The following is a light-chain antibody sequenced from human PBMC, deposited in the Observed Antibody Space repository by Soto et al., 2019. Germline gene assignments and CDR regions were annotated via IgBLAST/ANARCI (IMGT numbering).Light chain of an antibody. CDR1: SSNIGAGYD. J-gene: IGLJ3*02. CDR3: QSYDSSLSVWV. V-gene: IGLV1-40*01. CDR2: GNS. Sequence: QSVLTQPPSVSGAPGQRVTISCTGSSSNIGAGYDVHWYQQLPGTAPKLLIYGNSNRPSGVPDRFSGSKSGTSASLAITGLQAEDEADYYCQSYDSSLSVWVFGGGTK.